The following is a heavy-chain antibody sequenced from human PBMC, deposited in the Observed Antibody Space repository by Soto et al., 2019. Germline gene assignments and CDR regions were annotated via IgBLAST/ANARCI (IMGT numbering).Heavy chain of an antibody. D-gene: IGHD3-10*01. V-gene: IGHV1-69*01. Sequence: QLQLVQSGAEVQKHGSSVKVSCKASGGTFSSYSINWVRQAPGQGLEWMGGIIPIFGTANYAQKFQGRVTLTADEYTSTAHMELSSLRNEDTAVYYCARPFESWPGGWYFDLWGRGTLVTVSS. CDR3: ARPFESWPGGWYFDL. J-gene: IGHJ2*01. CDR2: IIPIFGTA. CDR1: GGTFSSYS.